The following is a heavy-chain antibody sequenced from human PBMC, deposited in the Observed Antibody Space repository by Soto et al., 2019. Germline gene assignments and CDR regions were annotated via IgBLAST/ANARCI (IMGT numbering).Heavy chain of an antibody. J-gene: IGHJ3*02. CDR3: ARGRDAFDI. CDR2: IWYDGINK. V-gene: IGHV3-33*01. Sequence: VAVIWYDGINKYYADSVKGRFTISRDNSKNTLYLQMNSLRAEDTAVYYCARGRDAFDIWGQGTMVTVSS.